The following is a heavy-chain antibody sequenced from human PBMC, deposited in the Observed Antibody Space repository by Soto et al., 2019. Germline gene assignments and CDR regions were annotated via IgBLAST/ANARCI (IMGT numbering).Heavy chain of an antibody. V-gene: IGHV1-2*02. CDR3: ARGDYGSGSYYTYYYYGMDV. J-gene: IGHJ6*02. D-gene: IGHD3-10*01. CDR2: INPNSGGT. CDR1: GYTFTGYY. Sequence: ASVKVSCKASGYTFTGYYMHWVRQAPGQGLEWMGWINPNSGGTNYAQKFQGRVTMTRDTSISTVYMELSRLRSDDTAVYYCARGDYGSGSYYTYYYYGMDVWGQGTTVTVSS.